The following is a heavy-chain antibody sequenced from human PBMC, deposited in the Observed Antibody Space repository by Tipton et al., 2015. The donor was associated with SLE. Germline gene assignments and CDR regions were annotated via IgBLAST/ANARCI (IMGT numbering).Heavy chain of an antibody. D-gene: IGHD6-19*01. V-gene: IGHV3-23*01. CDR1: GFTFSNYA. CDR3: AKASLEDGSGGYPDY. J-gene: IGHJ4*02. CDR2: IIGGGGGT. Sequence: SLRLSCAASGFTFSNYAMSWVRQAPGKGLECVSIIGGGGGTYYADSVKGRFTISRDNSKNTVSLQMTSLRADDRAVYYCAKASLEDGSGGYPDYWGQGTLVTVSS.